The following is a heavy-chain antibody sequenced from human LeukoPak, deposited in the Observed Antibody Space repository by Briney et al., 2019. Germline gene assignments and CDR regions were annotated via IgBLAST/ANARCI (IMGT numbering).Heavy chain of an antibody. CDR1: GGTFSSYA. CDR3: ARDGIVGATAHYFDY. V-gene: IGHV1-8*02. Sequence: ASVKVSCKASGGTFSSYAISWVRQAPGQGLEWMGWMSPKSGNTGYAQKFQGRVTMTRDTSTSTVYMELSSLRSEDTAVYYCARDGIVGATAHYFDYWGQGTLVTVSS. J-gene: IGHJ4*02. D-gene: IGHD1-26*01. CDR2: MSPKSGNT.